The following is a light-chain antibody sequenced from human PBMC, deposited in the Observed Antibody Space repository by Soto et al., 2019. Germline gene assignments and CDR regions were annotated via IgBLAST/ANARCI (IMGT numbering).Light chain of an antibody. Sequence: DIVMTQSPDSLAVSLGERATINCKSSQSVLYSSNNKNYLAWYQQKPGQPPKLLIYWASTRESGVPDRFSGSGSGTDFTLTNSSLQAEDVAVYYCQQYYSTPYTFGQGNKLEIK. J-gene: IGKJ2*01. V-gene: IGKV4-1*01. CDR3: QQYYSTPYT. CDR1: QSVLYSSNNKNY. CDR2: WAS.